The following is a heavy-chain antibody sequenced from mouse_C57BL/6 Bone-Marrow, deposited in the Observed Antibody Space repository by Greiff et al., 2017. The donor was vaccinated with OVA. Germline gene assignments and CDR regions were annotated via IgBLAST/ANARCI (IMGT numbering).Heavy chain of an antibody. V-gene: IGHV1-52*01. CDR3: ARGALYSNYFDY. D-gene: IGHD2-5*01. J-gene: IGHJ2*01. CDR1: GYTFTSYW. CDR2: IDPSDSET. Sequence: VQLQQPGAELVRPGSSVKLSCKASGYTFTSYWMHWVKQRPIQGLEWIGNIDPSDSETHYNQKFKDKATLTVDKSSSTAYMQLSSLTSEDSAVYYCARGALYSNYFDYWGQGTTLTVSS.